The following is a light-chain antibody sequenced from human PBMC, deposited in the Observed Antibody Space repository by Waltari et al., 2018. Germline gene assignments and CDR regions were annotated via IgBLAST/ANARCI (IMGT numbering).Light chain of an antibody. CDR3: QHYDVFSAT. Sequence: DIQMTQSPSTLSASVGDRVTITSRASQNIPRWLAWYQQKPGKAPKLLTYKTSILESGVPSRFSGGGSATEFTLTISCLQPDDFATYYCQHYDVFSATFGPGTKVEIK. CDR2: KTS. V-gene: IGKV1-5*03. J-gene: IGKJ1*01. CDR1: QNIPRW.